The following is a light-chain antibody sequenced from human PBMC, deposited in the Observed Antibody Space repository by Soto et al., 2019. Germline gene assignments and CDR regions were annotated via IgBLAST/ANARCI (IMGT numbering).Light chain of an antibody. V-gene: IGLV2-14*01. CDR1: SSDVGGYNY. Sequence: QSVLTQPASVSGSPGQSITVSCTGTSSDVGGYNYVSWYQQHPGKAPKLMIYGVSNRPSGISNRFSGSKSGNTASLTISGLQAEDEADYYCSSYTSSSTLVFGGGTKLTVL. CDR2: GVS. CDR3: SSYTSSSTLV. J-gene: IGLJ2*01.